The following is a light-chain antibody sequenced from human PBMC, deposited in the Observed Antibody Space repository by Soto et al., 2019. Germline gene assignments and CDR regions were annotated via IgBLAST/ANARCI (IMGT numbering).Light chain of an antibody. CDR1: QSISSY. V-gene: IGKV1-39*01. Sequence: DIQMTQSPSSLSASVGDRVTITCRASQSISSYLNWYQQKPGKAPKLLIYAASSLQSGVPSRFSGSGSGTEFTLTISSLQPDDFATYYCQQYDTYSTFGQGPKVDIK. CDR3: QQYDTYST. J-gene: IGKJ1*01. CDR2: AAS.